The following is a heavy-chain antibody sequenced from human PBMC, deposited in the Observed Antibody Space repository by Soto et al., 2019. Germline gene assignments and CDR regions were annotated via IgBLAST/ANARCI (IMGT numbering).Heavy chain of an antibody. CDR3: ARTYYDRSGYFPNYFDY. CDR2: IYYSGST. J-gene: IGHJ4*02. V-gene: IGHV4-59*01. D-gene: IGHD3-22*01. CDR1: GGSIISYY. Sequence: SETLSLTCTVSGGSIISYYWSWIRQAPGKGLEWIGYIYYSGSTNYNPSLKSRVTISLDTSKNQFSLKLNSVTAADTAVYYCARTYYDRSGYFPNYFDYWGQGTPVTVSS.